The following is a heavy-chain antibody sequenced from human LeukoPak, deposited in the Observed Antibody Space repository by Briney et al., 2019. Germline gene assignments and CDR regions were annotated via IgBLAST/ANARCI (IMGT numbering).Heavy chain of an antibody. CDR1: GLTFSGYE. Sequence: GGSLRLSCAASGLTFSGYEMNWVRQAPGKGLEWVSYVSSGGSTIYYADSVKGRFTISRDNAKNSLYLQMNSLRAEDTAVYYCVRGIAVFDYWGQGTLVTVSS. CDR3: VRGIAVFDY. D-gene: IGHD6-19*01. CDR2: VSSGGSTI. V-gene: IGHV3-48*03. J-gene: IGHJ4*02.